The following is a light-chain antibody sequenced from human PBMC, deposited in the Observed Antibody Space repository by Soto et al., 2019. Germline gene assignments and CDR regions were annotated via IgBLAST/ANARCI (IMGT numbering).Light chain of an antibody. Sequence: DMEMKQTSATVAGSVGDRVTITCLSCHTISSWLAWYQQKPGKAPKLLIYKASTLKSGVPSRFSGSGSGTEFTLTISSLQPDDFAPYYCQHYNSYSEAFGQGTKADI. CDR1: HTISSW. J-gene: IGKJ1*01. V-gene: IGKV1-5*03. CDR2: KAS. CDR3: QHYNSYSEA.